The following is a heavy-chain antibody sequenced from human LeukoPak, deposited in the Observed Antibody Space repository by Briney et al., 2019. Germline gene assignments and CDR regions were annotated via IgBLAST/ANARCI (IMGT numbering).Heavy chain of an antibody. CDR1: GFTFSSYP. Sequence: PGRSLRLSCAASGFTFSSYPMHWVRQAPGKGLEWVAVVSDDGNKKFDADFVKGRFTISRDNSKNTLFLQMNSLRGEDTAVYYCARGQLLLEGYFYYMDVWGEGTTVTVPS. J-gene: IGHJ6*03. D-gene: IGHD2-2*01. CDR3: ARGQLLLEGYFYYMDV. CDR2: VSDDGNKK. V-gene: IGHV3-30-3*01.